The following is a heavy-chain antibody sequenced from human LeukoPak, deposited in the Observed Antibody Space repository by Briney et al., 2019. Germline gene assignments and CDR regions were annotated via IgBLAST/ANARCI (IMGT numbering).Heavy chain of an antibody. J-gene: IGHJ3*02. V-gene: IGHV1-2*02. Sequence: ASVKVSCKASGYTFTGYYMHWVRQAPGQGLEWMGWINPNSGGTNYAQKFQGRVTMTRDTSISTAYMELSRLRSDDTAVYYCAREDKDGYNSDPDAFDIWGQGTMVTVSS. CDR1: GYTFTGYY. CDR2: INPNSGGT. D-gene: IGHD5-24*01. CDR3: AREDKDGYNSDPDAFDI.